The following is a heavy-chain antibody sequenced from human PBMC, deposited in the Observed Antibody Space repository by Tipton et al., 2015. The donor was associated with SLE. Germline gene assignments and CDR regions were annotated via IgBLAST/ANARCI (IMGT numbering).Heavy chain of an antibody. J-gene: IGHJ6*03. CDR2: IYYSGST. CDR3: ARGIVFGESSYYYYYYMDV. Sequence: LRLSCTVSGGSISSTSYYWGWLRQPPGKGLEWIGSIYYSGSTYYNLSLKSRVTISVDTPKNQFSLNLSPVTAADTAVYYCARGIVFGESSYYYYYYMDVWGKGTTVTVSS. CDR1: GGSISSTSYY. D-gene: IGHD3-10*02. V-gene: IGHV4-39*07.